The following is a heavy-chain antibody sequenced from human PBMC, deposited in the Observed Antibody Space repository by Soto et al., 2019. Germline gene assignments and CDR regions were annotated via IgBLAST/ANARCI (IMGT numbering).Heavy chain of an antibody. CDR2: IIPILGIA. V-gene: IGHV1-69*02. Sequence: ASVKVSCKASGGTFSSYTISWVRQAPGQGLEWMGRIIPILGIANYAQKFQGRVTITADKSTSTAYMELSSLRSEDTAVYYCARASSGYSYGLDFDYWGQGALVTVSS. J-gene: IGHJ4*02. CDR1: GGTFSSYT. D-gene: IGHD5-18*01. CDR3: ARASSGYSYGLDFDY.